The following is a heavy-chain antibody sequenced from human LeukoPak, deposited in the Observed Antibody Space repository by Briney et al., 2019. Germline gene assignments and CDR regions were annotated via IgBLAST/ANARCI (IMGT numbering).Heavy chain of an antibody. D-gene: IGHD3-3*01. CDR1: GFTFSSYG. CDR3: AREGAGGYYPFDY. Sequence: PGGSLRLSCAASGFTFSSYGMHWVRQAPGKGLEWMAVIWYDGSNKYYADSVKGRFTISRDNSKNTLYLQMNSLRAEDTAVYYCAREGAGGYYPFDYWGQGTLVTVSS. V-gene: IGHV3-33*01. CDR2: IWYDGSNK. J-gene: IGHJ4*02.